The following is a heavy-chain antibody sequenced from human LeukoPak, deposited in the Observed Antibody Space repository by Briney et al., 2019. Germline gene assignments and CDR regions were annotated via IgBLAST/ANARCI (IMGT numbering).Heavy chain of an antibody. CDR2: ISAYNGNT. CDR1: GYTFTSYY. V-gene: IGHV1-18*04. Sequence: ASVKVSCKASGYTFTSYYMHWVRQAPGQGLEWMGWISAYNGNTNYAQKLQGRVTMTTDTSTSTAYMELRSLRSDDTAVYYCARSGAEWGYEIDPWGQGTLVTVSS. J-gene: IGHJ5*02. CDR3: ARSGAEWGYEIDP. D-gene: IGHD2-15*01.